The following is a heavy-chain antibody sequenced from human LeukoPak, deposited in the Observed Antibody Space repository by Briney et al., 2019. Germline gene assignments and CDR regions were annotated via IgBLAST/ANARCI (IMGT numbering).Heavy chain of an antibody. V-gene: IGHV4-4*07. CDR3: ARTFCSGGNCFHFDY. Sequence: PETLSLTCTVSGASINSYYFTWIRQPAGKGLEWIGRVFSDGATDYNPSLQSRVTMSLDTSKNQVSLKLSSVAAADTAVYYCARTFCSGGNCFHFDYWGQGTLVTVSS. CDR2: VFSDGAT. CDR1: GASINSYY. J-gene: IGHJ4*02. D-gene: IGHD2-15*01.